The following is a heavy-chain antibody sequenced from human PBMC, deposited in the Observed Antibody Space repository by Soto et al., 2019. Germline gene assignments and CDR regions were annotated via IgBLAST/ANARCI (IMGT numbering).Heavy chain of an antibody. J-gene: IGHJ5*02. CDR2: INHSGST. V-gene: IGHV4-34*01. CDR3: ARGLQLEPEGWFDP. Sequence: SETLSLTCAVYGGSFSGYYWSWIRQPPGKGLEWIGEINHSGSTNYNPSLESRVTISVDTSKNQFSLKLSSVTAADTAVYYCARGLQLEPEGWFDPWGQGTLVTVSS. CDR1: GGSFSGYY. D-gene: IGHD1-1*01.